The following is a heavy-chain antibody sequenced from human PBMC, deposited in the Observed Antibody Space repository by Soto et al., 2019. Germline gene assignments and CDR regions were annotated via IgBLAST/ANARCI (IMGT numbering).Heavy chain of an antibody. J-gene: IGHJ6*01. V-gene: IGHV4-34*01. D-gene: IGHD5-18*01. CDR1: GGSFSGYY. Sequence: SETLSLTCAVYGGSFSGYYWSWIRQPPGKGLEWIGEINHSGSTNYNPSLKSRVTISVDTSKNQFSLKLSSVTAADTAVYYCARLDSYGYYYYGMDVWGQGXTVTVSS. CDR2: INHSGST. CDR3: ARLDSYGYYYYGMDV.